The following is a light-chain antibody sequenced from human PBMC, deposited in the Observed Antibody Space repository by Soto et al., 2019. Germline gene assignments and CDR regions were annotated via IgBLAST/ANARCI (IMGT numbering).Light chain of an antibody. V-gene: IGKV1-5*03. J-gene: IGKJ1*01. CDR2: KAS. CDR3: QQYGSSLWT. CDR1: QSISSW. Sequence: DIQMTQSPSTLSASVGDRVIIICRASQSISSWLAWYQQKPGKAPKLLIYKASSLESGVPSRFSGSGSGTEFTLTISRLEPEDFAVYYCQQYGSSLWTFGQGTKVDIK.